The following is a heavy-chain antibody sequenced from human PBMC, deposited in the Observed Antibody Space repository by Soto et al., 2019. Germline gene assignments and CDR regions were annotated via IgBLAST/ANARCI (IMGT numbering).Heavy chain of an antibody. D-gene: IGHD6-19*01. CDR2: INHSGST. CDR3: ARDSIAVAGTRMDV. Sequence: QLQLQQWGAGLLKPAATLSLTCAVYGGSFSGYYWSCIRQPPGKGLEWIGQINHSGSTNYNPSLKSRVTISVDTSKNQFSLKLSSVTAADTAVYYCARDSIAVAGTRMDVWGQGTTVTVSS. CDR1: GGSFSGYY. V-gene: IGHV4-34*01. J-gene: IGHJ6*02.